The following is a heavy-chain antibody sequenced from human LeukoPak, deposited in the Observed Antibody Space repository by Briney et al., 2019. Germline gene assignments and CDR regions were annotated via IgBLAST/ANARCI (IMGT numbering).Heavy chain of an antibody. CDR1: GGSISSGDYY. D-gene: IGHD6-19*01. CDR3: ARRTVGVAAHYGMDV. J-gene: IGHJ6*02. V-gene: IGHV4-30-4*01. CDR2: IYTSVST. Sequence: SETLSLTYSVSGGSISSGDYYWNWIRQPPGKALEWIGCIYTSVSTYYNPSLESRVTISVDTSKNQFSLKLSSVTAADTAVYYCARRTVGVAAHYGMDVWGQGTTVTVSS.